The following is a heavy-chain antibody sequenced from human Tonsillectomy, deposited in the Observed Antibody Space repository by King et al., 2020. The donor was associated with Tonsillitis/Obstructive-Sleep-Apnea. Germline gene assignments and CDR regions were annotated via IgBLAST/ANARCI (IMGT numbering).Heavy chain of an antibody. J-gene: IGHJ6*02. CDR3: ARTDTTADYGMDV. V-gene: IGHV3-9*01. Sequence: VQLVESGGGLVQPGRSLRLSCAASGFIFDDYAMHWVRQVPGKGLEWVSGISWNSGSIDYADSVRGRFTISRDSAKNSLYLQMNSLRAEDTALYYCARTDTTADYGMDVWGQGTTVTVSS. D-gene: IGHD4-17*01. CDR2: ISWNSGSI. CDR1: GFIFDDYA.